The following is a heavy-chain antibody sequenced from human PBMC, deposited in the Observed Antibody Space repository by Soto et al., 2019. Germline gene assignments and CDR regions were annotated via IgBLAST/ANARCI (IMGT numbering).Heavy chain of an antibody. Sequence: SVKVSCKASGGTFSSYAISWVRQAPGQGLEWTGGIIPIFGTANYAQKFQGRVTITADESTSTAYMELSSLRSEDTAVYYCARVFGVSSSPVFNWFDPWGQGTLVTVSS. V-gene: IGHV1-69*13. CDR1: GGTFSSYA. D-gene: IGHD6-6*01. CDR3: ARVFGVSSSPVFNWFDP. CDR2: IIPIFGTA. J-gene: IGHJ5*02.